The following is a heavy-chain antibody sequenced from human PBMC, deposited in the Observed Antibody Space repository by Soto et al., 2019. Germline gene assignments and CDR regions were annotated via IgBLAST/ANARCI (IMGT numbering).Heavy chain of an antibody. J-gene: IGHJ4*02. D-gene: IGHD3-22*01. CDR3: AKSLYYYDSSPLDH. V-gene: IGHV3-43D*04. CDR2: TNSDGTDS. CDR1: GFDFEDYA. Sequence: VKLVESGGIGVQTGGSLRLSCAAAGFDFEDYAMHWVRQVPGKGLEWVSLTNSDGTDSYYVDSVKGRFTISSDNAKRTLYLQMDRLRPEDTALYFCAKSLYYYDSSPLDHWCQGTLVTVSS.